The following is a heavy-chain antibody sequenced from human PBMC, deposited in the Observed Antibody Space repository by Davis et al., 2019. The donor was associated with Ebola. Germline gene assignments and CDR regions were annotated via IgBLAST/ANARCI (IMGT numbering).Heavy chain of an antibody. CDR3: VRDPALVVTGGGWFFGL. Sequence: GGSLRLSCAASGFTFSNYDMNWVRQAPGKGLEWVSNINAGSSRKSYADSVRGRLTISRDDAKNSLYLQMNSLRAEDTAVYYCVRDPALVVTGGGWFFGLWGRGTLVTVSS. CDR2: INAGSSRK. CDR1: GFTFSNYD. V-gene: IGHV3-48*04. J-gene: IGHJ2*01. D-gene: IGHD2-21*02.